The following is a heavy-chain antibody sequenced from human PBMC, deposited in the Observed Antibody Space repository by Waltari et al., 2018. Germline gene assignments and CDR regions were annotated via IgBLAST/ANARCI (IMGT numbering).Heavy chain of an antibody. V-gene: IGHV3-74*01. CDR1: GFTFSNYW. D-gene: IGHD6-13*01. CDR2: IEGGGVTVT. J-gene: IGHJ4*02. Sequence: DVQLVESGGGLVQPGGSLRLSCAASGFTFSNYWMHWVRQGPGKGLVWVSRIEGGGVTVTNYPVTNSADSVEGRFTISRDNARNTLYLQMDSLRVEDTAVYYCARVPMAAPGRGIDYWGQGTLVIVSS. CDR3: ARVPMAAPGRGIDY.